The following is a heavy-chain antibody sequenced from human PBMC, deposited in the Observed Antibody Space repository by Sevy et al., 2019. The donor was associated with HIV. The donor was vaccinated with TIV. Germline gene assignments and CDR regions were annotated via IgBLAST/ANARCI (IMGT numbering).Heavy chain of an antibody. CDR1: GFTFNTYN. D-gene: IGHD3-22*01. Sequence: GGSLRLSCAVSGFTFNTYNMNWVRQAPGKGLEWVSYISYTSTTIYYAGSVRGRFTISRDNAKNPLYLQMNSLRDEDTAWYYCASSDATSRFGYYYFAMDFWGQGTSVTVSS. CDR2: ISYTSTTI. CDR3: ASSDATSRFGYYYFAMDF. V-gene: IGHV3-48*02. J-gene: IGHJ6*02.